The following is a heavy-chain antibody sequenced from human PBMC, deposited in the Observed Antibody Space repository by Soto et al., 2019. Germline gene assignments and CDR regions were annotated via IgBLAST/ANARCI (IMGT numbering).Heavy chain of an antibody. Sequence: ASAEVSCKASGYTFTGYYMRWVRQAPGQGLEWMGWINPNSGGTNYAQKFQGRVTMTRDTSISTAYMELSRLRSDDTAVYYCARMGSSIAARGYYYYGMDVWGQGTTVTVSS. CDR1: GYTFTGYY. V-gene: IGHV1-2*02. CDR2: INPNSGGT. CDR3: ARMGSSIAARGYYYYGMDV. D-gene: IGHD6-6*01. J-gene: IGHJ6*02.